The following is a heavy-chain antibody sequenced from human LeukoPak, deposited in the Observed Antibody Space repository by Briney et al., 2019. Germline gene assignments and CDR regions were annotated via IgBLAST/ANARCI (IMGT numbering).Heavy chain of an antibody. J-gene: IGHJ4*02. D-gene: IGHD2-2*01. CDR3: VSFYETN. Sequence: ETLSLTCTVSGGSVSSGSYYWSWIRQPPGKGLVWVSHVNSDGSWTSHADSVKGRFTISKDNAKNTVYLQMNNLRTEDTAVYYCVSFYETNWGRGTLVTVSS. CDR2: VNSDGSWT. V-gene: IGHV3-74*01. CDR1: GGSVSSGSYY.